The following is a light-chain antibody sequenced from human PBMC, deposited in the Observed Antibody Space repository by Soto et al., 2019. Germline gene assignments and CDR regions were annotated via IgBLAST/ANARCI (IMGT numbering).Light chain of an antibody. CDR2: KDS. CDR1: ALPNQY. V-gene: IGLV3-25*03. Sequence: SSELTQPPSVSVSPGQTARITCSGDALPNQYAHWYQQKPGQAPVLVIYKDSERPSGIPERFSGSSSGTTVTLTISGVQAEDEADYYCQSADSSGTYPVVFGGGTKVTVL. CDR3: QSADSSGTYPVV. J-gene: IGLJ2*01.